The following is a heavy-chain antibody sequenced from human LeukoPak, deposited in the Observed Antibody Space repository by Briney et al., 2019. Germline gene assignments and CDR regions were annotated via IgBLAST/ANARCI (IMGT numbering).Heavy chain of an antibody. D-gene: IGHD6-13*01. CDR2: IGTAGEI. V-gene: IGHV3-13*01. CDR1: GFTFSIYG. J-gene: IGHJ2*01. Sequence: GGTLRLSCAASGFTFSIYGMTWVRQATGKGLEWVSGIGTAGEIYYPGSVKGRFTISRENAKNSLYLQMNSLRAGDTAVYYCARAAYSSTWYSRYFDLWGRGTLVTVSS. CDR3: ARAAYSSTWYSRYFDL.